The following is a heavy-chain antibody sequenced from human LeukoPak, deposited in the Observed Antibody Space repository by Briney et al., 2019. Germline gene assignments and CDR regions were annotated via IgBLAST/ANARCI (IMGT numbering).Heavy chain of an antibody. D-gene: IGHD1-26*01. CDR1: GYSISSGYY. V-gene: IGHV4-38-2*02. CDR3: AREPYSGGYVWSRDWYFDL. J-gene: IGHJ2*01. Sequence: PSETLSLTCTVSGYSISSGYYWGWIRQPPGKGLDWIGNIYHSGSTYYNPSLKSRVTISVDTSKNQFSLKLNSVTAADTAVYYCAREPYSGGYVWSRDWYFDLWGRGTLVTVSS. CDR2: IYHSGST.